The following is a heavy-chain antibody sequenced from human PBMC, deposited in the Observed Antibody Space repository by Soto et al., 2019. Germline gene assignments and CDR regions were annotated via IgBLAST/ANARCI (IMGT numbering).Heavy chain of an antibody. CDR1: DFSFTSHG. CDR3: AIYHLELFRFDY. J-gene: IGHJ4*02. D-gene: IGHD2-2*01. CDR2: ISLYNGNT. V-gene: IGHV1-18*04. Sequence: ASVKVSCKAYDFSFTSHGISWVRQAPGQGLEWMGWISLYNGNTNYAQQFQGRVTMTTDTSTSTAYMELRSLRSDDTAMYCCAIYHLELFRFDYWSQGTLVTVSS.